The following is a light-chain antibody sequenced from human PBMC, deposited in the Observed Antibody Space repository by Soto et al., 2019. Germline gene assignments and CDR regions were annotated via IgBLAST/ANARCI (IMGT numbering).Light chain of an antibody. J-gene: IGLJ3*02. V-gene: IGLV2-11*01. CDR1: SSDVGGYNY. Sequence: QSVLTQPRSVSGSPGQSVTISCTGTSSDVGGYNYVSWYQQHPGKAPKLMIYDVSKRPSGVPDRFSGSKSGNTASLTISGLRVGDGADYSCASNEATSPWVFGG. CDR3: ASNEATSPWV. CDR2: DVS.